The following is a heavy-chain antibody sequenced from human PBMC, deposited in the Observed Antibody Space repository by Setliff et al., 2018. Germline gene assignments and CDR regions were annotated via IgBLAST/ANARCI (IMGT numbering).Heavy chain of an antibody. J-gene: IGHJ5*02. Sequence: LRLSCAASGFSLNSFSSHTMNWVRQGPGKGLEWVAYFSSSGSISYANSVKGRFTISRDNAENSLYLQMSSLRVEDTAVYYCVRDNTLFGVVITGSWFDPWGQGTLVTVSS. CDR3: VRDNTLFGVVITGSWFDP. CDR1: GFSLNSFSSHT. D-gene: IGHD3-3*01. V-gene: IGHV3-48*03. CDR2: FSSSGSI.